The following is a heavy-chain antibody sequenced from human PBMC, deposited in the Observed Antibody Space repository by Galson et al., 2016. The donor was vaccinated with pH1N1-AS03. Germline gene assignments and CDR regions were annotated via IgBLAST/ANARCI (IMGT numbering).Heavy chain of an antibody. D-gene: IGHD4-17*01. J-gene: IGHJ1*01. CDR1: GGSIRSYY. Sequence: SETLSLTCAVSGGSIRSYYWNWIRQSPGKEMEWIGYIYNGGSTNYNPSLNNRVTISLDKSKNQIFLRLSSVTTSDTAVYHCARGNYGDYGGADWGQGTLVIVSS. CDR2: IYNGGST. CDR3: ARGNYGDYGGAD. V-gene: IGHV4-59*01.